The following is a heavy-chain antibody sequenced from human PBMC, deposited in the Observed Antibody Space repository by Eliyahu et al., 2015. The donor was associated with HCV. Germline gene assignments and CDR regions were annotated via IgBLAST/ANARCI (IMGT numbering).Heavy chain of an antibody. D-gene: IGHD3-3*01. CDR3: SKGGFWSGQTLNWFDP. V-gene: IGHV3-9*01. CDR1: GFXFDXYA. J-gene: IGHJ5*02. CDR2: INWKGDYI. Sequence: EVQLVEFGGGLVQPGGSLRLSCAASGFXFDXYAMPWVRQAPGKGLEWVSTINWKGDYIKYADSVKGRFTSSRDNAKSSLYLQMSSLRPEDTAFYYCSKGGFWSGQTLNWFDPWGQGTLVIVSS.